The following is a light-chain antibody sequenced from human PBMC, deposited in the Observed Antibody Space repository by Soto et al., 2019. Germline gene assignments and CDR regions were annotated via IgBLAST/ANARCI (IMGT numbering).Light chain of an antibody. CDR1: SSNIGAGYD. CDR3: QSNDISLSSLV. CDR2: GNT. J-gene: IGLJ3*02. Sequence: QSVLTQPPSVSGAPGQRVTLSCTGSSSNIGAGYDVHWYQQVPGRPPKVLIYGNTNRPSGVPDRFSGSKSGTSASLAITGLQADDEANYYCQSNDISLSSLVFGEGTKLTVL. V-gene: IGLV1-40*01.